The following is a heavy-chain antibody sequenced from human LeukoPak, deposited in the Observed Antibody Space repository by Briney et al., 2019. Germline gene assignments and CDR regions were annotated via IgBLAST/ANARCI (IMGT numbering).Heavy chain of an antibody. V-gene: IGHV3-21*01. J-gene: IGHJ4*02. Sequence: GGSLRLSCAASGFTFNKYAMHWVRQAPGKGLEWVSSINDAGSHIYYTDSVKGRFTISRDNAKNSLYLQMNSLRAEDSAVYYCARDAYSGYDWALDYWGQGTLVTVSS. D-gene: IGHD5-12*01. CDR3: ARDAYSGYDWALDY. CDR2: INDAGSHI. CDR1: GFTFNKYA.